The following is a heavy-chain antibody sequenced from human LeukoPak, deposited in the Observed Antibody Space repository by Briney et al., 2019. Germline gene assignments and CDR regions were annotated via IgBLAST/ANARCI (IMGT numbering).Heavy chain of an antibody. Sequence: GGSLRLSCAASGFTVSSNYMSWVRQAPGKGLEWVSVIYSGGSTYYADSVKGRFTISRDNSKNTLYLQMNSLRAEDTAVYYCARSGYFDWLLWKAYYFDYWGQGTLVTVSS. D-gene: IGHD3-9*01. V-gene: IGHV3-53*05. CDR1: GFTVSSNY. CDR2: IYSGGST. CDR3: ARSGYFDWLLWKAYYFDY. J-gene: IGHJ4*02.